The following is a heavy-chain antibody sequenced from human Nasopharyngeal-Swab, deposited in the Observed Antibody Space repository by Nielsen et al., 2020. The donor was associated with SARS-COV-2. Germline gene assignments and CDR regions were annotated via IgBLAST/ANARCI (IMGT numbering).Heavy chain of an antibody. CDR1: GGSFSGYY. D-gene: IGHD2-15*01. V-gene: IGHV4-59*01. J-gene: IGHJ5*02. CDR2: IYYSGST. CDR3: ASELLQYNWFDP. Sequence: SETLSLTCAVYGGSFSGYYWSWIRQPPGKGLEWIGYIYYSGSTNYNPSLKSRVTISVDTSKDQFSLKLSSVTAADTAVYYCASELLQYNWFDPWGQGTLVTVSS.